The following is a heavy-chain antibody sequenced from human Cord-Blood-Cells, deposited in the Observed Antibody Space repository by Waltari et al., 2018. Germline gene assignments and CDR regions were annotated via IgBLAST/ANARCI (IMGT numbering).Heavy chain of an antibody. CDR3: ARGLLNAFDI. Sequence: QVQLQESGPGLVKPSETLSLTCPVSGGSISSHYWSWIRQPPGKGLEWIGYIYYSGSTNYNPSLKSRVTISVDTSKNQFSLKLSSVTAADTAVYYCARGLLNAFDIWGQGTMVTVSS. D-gene: IGHD1-26*01. CDR2: IYYSGST. V-gene: IGHV4-59*11. CDR1: GGSISSHY. J-gene: IGHJ3*02.